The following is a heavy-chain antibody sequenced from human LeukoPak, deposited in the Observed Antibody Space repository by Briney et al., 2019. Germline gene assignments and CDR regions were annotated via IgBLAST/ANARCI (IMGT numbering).Heavy chain of an antibody. CDR3: ARDLAVSTVTISLDY. CDR2: IKQDGSEK. Sequence: GGSLRLSCAASGFTFSSYWMSWVRQAPGKGLEWVANIKQDGSEKYYVDSVKGRLTISRDNAKNSLYLQMNSLRAEDTAVYYCARDLAVSTVTISLDYWGQGTLVTVSS. CDR1: GFTFSSYW. J-gene: IGHJ4*02. V-gene: IGHV3-7*01. D-gene: IGHD4-17*01.